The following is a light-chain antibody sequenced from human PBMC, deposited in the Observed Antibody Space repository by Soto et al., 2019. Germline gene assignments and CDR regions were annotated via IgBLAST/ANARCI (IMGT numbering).Light chain of an antibody. Sequence: EIVLTQSPGTLSLSPGERATLSCRASQSVSSNLAWYQQKPGQAPRLLIYGASTRATGIPARFSGSGSGTEFTLTISSLQSEDFAVYYCQQYNNWPRTFGQGTTVDIK. CDR1: QSVSSN. CDR3: QQYNNWPRT. J-gene: IGKJ1*01. CDR2: GAS. V-gene: IGKV3-15*01.